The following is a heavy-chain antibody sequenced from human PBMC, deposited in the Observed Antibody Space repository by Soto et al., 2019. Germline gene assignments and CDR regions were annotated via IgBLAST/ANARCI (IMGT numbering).Heavy chain of an antibody. V-gene: IGHV4-39*01. Sequence: SETLSLTCTVSGGSISSNSYYWDWIRQPPGKGLEWIGSIYYSGTTYYNPSLKSRVTISVYTSKNQFSLNLSSVTAADTAVYYSARHAADDPFWGNYEENDYWGKGPLATVSS. CDR3: ARHAADDPFWGNYEENDY. CDR1: GGSISSNSYY. CDR2: IYYSGTT. D-gene: IGHD3-16*01. J-gene: IGHJ4*02.